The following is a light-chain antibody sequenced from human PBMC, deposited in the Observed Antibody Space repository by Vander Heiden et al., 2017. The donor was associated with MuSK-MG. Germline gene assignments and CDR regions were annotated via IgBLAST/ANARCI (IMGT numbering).Light chain of an antibody. V-gene: IGKV1-39*01. Sequence: DIQLTHSPSSLSASVGDRVTITCRASQSISSYLNWYQQKPGKAPKLLIYAAAILQSGVPSRFSGSGSGTDFTLTISSLQPEDFATYYCQQCYSTPRTFGQGTKVEIK. J-gene: IGKJ1*01. CDR2: AAA. CDR1: QSISSY. CDR3: QQCYSTPRT.